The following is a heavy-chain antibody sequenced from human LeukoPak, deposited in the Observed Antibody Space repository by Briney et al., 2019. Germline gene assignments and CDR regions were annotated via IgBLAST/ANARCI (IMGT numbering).Heavy chain of an antibody. V-gene: IGHV1-24*01. CDR2: FDPEHGET. CDR3: ATAGPLTYDDGDSVFAFDV. Sequence: ASVKVSCKVSGSTLNDVSIHWARQAPGKGLEWMGNFDPEHGETTHTQKFQGRVTMTEDTFTDTSYMEMSSLTSEDTAVYFCATAGPLTYDDGDSVFAFDVWGQGTKVTVSS. CDR1: GSTLNDVS. D-gene: IGHD4-17*01. J-gene: IGHJ3*01.